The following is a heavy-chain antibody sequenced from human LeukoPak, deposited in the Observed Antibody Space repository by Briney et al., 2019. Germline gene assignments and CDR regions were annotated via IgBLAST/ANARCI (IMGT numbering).Heavy chain of an antibody. CDR2: ISSSSTYI. V-gene: IGHV3-21*01. J-gene: IGHJ4*02. Sequence: PGGSLRLSCAACGFAFSSYNINWVRQAPGKGLEWVSSISSSSTYIYYADSVKGRFTISRDNAKNSLYLQMNSLRAEDTAVYYCARDPGYYGTFDYWGQGTLVTVST. CDR3: ARDPGYYGTFDY. CDR1: GFAFSSYN. D-gene: IGHD3-3*01.